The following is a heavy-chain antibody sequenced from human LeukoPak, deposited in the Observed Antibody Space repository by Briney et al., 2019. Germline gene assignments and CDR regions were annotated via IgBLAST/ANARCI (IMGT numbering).Heavy chain of an antibody. CDR2: ISAYNGNT. J-gene: IGHJ6*03. V-gene: IGHV1-18*04. CDR3: ARASINQLLPDKYYYYYMDV. CDR1: GYSFTSYW. D-gene: IGHD2-2*01. Sequence: GESLKISCKGSGYSFTSYWIGWVRQAPGQGLEWMGRISAYNGNTNYAQKLQGRVTMTTDTSTSTAYMELRSLRSDDTAVYYCARASINQLLPDKYYYYYMDVWGKGTTVTISS.